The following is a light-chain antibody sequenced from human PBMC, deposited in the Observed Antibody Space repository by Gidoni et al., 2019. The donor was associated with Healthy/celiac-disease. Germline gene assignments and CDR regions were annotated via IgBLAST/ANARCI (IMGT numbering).Light chain of an antibody. V-gene: IGLV2-14*03. Sequence: QSALIHPASVPGSAGQLITISCTGTSRLLGDYNYVSWYQQHPGKAPKLMIYDVSNRPSGVSNRFSGSKSGNTASLTISGLQAEDEADYYCSSYTDRSTLVVFGGGTKLTVL. J-gene: IGLJ2*01. CDR1: SRLLGDYNY. CDR3: SSYTDRSTLVV. CDR2: DVS.